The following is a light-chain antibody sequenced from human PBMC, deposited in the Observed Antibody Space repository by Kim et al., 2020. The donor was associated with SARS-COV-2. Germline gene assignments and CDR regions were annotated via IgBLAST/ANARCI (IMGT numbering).Light chain of an antibody. CDR2: DAS. J-gene: IGKJ2*01. Sequence: SASVGDRVTITCRARQSINSWLAWYQQKPGKAPKLLIYDASSLESGVPSRFSGSGSGTDFTLTISSLQPDDFATYYCQQYDSYSYTFGLGTKLEI. CDR3: QQYDSYSYT. CDR1: QSINSW. V-gene: IGKV1-5*01.